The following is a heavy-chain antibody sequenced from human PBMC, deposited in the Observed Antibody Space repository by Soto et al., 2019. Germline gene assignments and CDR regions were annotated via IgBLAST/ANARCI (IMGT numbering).Heavy chain of an antibody. J-gene: IGHJ6*03. D-gene: IGHD2-15*01. Sequence: GGSLRLSCAASGFTFSDYYMSWIRQAPGKGLEWVSYISSSGSTIYYADSVKGRFTISRDNAKNSLYLQMNSLRAEDTAVYYCARSCSGGSCYSFKYYYYYMDVWGKGTTVTVSS. CDR2: ISSSGSTI. CDR3: ARSCSGGSCYSFKYYYYYMDV. V-gene: IGHV3-11*01. CDR1: GFTFSDYY.